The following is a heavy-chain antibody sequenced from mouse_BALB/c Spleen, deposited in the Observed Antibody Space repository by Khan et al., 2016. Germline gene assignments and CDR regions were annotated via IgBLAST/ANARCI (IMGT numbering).Heavy chain of an antibody. V-gene: IGHV1-5*01. D-gene: IGHD2-5*01. J-gene: IGHJ4*01. Sequence: VQLQQSGTVLARPGASVKMSCKASGYSFTSYWMHWVKQRPGQGIEGSGAIYPGKSDNRYNQKFKGKAKMTAVTSASTAYMELSSLTTEDSAVYYCTYGYCSNDVLDYWGQGTSVTVSS. CDR2: IYPGKSDN. CDR3: TYGYCSNDVLDY. CDR1: GYSFTSYW.